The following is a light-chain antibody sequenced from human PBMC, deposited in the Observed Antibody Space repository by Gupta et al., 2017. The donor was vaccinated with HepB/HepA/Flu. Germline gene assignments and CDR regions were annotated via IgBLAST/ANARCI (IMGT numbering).Light chain of an antibody. Sequence: DTQMTHSPSSLSASVGDRVTITCRASQSISSYLDWYQQKPGKAPKLLIYDASSLQSGVPSRFSGSGSGTDFTLTISSLQPEDFATYYCQRSDSTPRTFGQGTKVGIK. J-gene: IGKJ1*01. CDR1: QSISSY. CDR2: DAS. CDR3: QRSDSTPRT. V-gene: IGKV1-39*01.